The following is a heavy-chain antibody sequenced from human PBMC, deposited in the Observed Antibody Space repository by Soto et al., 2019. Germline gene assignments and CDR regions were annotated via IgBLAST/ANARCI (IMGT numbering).Heavy chain of an antibody. J-gene: IGHJ4*02. V-gene: IGHV3-30*18. Sequence: PEGSLRLSCAASGFTFSSYGMHWVRQAPGKGLEWVAVISYDGSNKYYADSVKGRFTISRDNSKNTLYLQMNSLRAEDTAVYYCTKGYYYDTCGYFDSWGQGTLVTVSS. CDR3: TKGYYYDTCGYFDS. D-gene: IGHD3-22*01. CDR2: ISYDGSNK. CDR1: GFTFSSYG.